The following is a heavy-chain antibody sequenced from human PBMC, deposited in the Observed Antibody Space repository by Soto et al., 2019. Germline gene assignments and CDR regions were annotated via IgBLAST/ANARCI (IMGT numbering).Heavy chain of an antibody. V-gene: IGHV1-69*01. Sequence: QVQLVQSGAEVKKPGSSVRVSCEASGDTFRNYAISWVRQAPGQGLEWLGGIIPLYGTTNYAQKFQDRVTITADGSTTTAYMDLSSLRSEDTAVYYCARDLGGCSAGSCRYNWFDPWGQGTLVTVSS. J-gene: IGHJ5*02. CDR3: ARDLGGCSAGSCRYNWFDP. D-gene: IGHD2-15*01. CDR2: IIPLYGTT. CDR1: GDTFRNYA.